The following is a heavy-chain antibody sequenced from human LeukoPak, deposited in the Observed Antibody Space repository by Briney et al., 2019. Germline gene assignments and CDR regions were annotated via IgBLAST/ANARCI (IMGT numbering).Heavy chain of an antibody. D-gene: IGHD1-26*01. CDR1: GFTFSSYS. V-gene: IGHV3-48*01. J-gene: IGHJ4*02. CDR2: ISSSSSTI. CDR3: ASLGGATGY. Sequence: GASLRLSCAASGFTFSSYSMNWVRQAPGKGLEWVSYISSSSSTIYYADSVKGRFTISRDNAKNSLYLQMNSLRAEDTAVYYCASLGGATGYWGQGTLVTVSS.